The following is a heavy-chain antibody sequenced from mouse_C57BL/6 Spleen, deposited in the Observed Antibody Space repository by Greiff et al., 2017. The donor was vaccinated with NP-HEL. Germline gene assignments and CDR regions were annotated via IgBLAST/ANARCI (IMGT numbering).Heavy chain of an antibody. CDR3: ARGDPVVAPYYFDY. D-gene: IGHD1-1*01. J-gene: IGHJ2*01. CDR1: GFTFSSYG. Sequence: EVMLVESGGDLVKPGGSLKLSCAASGFTFSSYGMSWVRQTPDKRLEWVATISSGGSYTYYPDSVKGRFTISRDNAKNTLYLQMSSLKSEDTAMDYCARGDPVVAPYYFDYWGQGTTLTVSS. V-gene: IGHV5-6*01. CDR2: ISSGGSYT.